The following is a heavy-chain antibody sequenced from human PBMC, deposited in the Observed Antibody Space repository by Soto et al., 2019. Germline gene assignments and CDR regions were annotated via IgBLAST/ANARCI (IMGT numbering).Heavy chain of an antibody. CDR3: AHCSREGAGYYCYYGMDV. CDR1: GFSLSTSGVG. CDR2: IYWDDDK. V-gene: IGHV2-5*02. D-gene: IGHD6-13*01. Sequence: QITLKESGPTLVKPTQTLTLTCTFSGFSLSTSGVGVGWIRQPPGKALEWLALIYWDDDKRYSPSLKSRLTITKDTSKNQVVLTMTNMHPVDTATYYCAHCSREGAGYYCYYGMDVWGQGTTVTVS. J-gene: IGHJ6*02.